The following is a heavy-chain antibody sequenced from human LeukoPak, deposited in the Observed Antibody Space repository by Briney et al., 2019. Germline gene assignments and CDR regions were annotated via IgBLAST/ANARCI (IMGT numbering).Heavy chain of an antibody. CDR3: ARAGLGYCSSTSCPVYYYYYMDV. CDR2: IYTSGST. Sequence: SETLSLTCTVSGGSINNYYWSWIRQPAGKGLEWIGRIYTSGSTNYNPSLKSRVTMSVDTSKNQFSLKLSSVTAADTAVYYCARAGLGYCSSTSCPVYYYYYMDVWGKGTTVTVSS. J-gene: IGHJ6*03. CDR1: GGSINNYY. D-gene: IGHD2-2*01. V-gene: IGHV4-4*07.